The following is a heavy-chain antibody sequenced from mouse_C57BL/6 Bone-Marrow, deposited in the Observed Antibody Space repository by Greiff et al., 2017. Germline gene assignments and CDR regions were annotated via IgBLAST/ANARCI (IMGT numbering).Heavy chain of an antibody. CDR3: SRQVTTVLATKYFDV. D-gene: IGHD1-1*01. CDR2: ISGGGGNT. CDR1: GFTFSSYT. J-gene: IGHJ1*03. V-gene: IGHV5-9*01. Sequence: EVKLVEPGGGLVKPGGSLKLSCAASGFTFSSYTMPWVRQTPEKRLQWVAAISGGGGNTYYPDSVKGRFTISRDNDKNILYLQMSSLRTEDTTLYYCSRQVTTVLATKYFDVWGTGTTVTVSS.